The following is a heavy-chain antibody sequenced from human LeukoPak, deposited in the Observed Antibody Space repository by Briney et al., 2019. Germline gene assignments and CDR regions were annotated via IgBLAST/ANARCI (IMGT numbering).Heavy chain of an antibody. Sequence: GGSLRLSCAASGFTFSSYTMHWVRQAPGKGLEWVTVISFDGNNKYYADSVKGRFTISRDNSKNTLFLRLNSLRAEDTAVCYCARDGLSGYSYFGLDYWGRGTLVTVSS. D-gene: IGHD5-24*01. V-gene: IGHV3-30-3*01. CDR3: ARDGLSGYSYFGLDY. J-gene: IGHJ4*02. CDR1: GFTFSSYT. CDR2: ISFDGNNK.